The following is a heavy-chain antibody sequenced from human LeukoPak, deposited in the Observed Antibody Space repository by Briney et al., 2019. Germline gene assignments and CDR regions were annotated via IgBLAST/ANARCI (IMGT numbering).Heavy chain of an antibody. V-gene: IGHV3-7*01. CDR2: IKQDGSEK. J-gene: IGHJ6*02. D-gene: IGHD2-15*01. CDR1: GFTFSSYW. Sequence: GGSLRLSCAASGFTFSSYWMSWVRLAPGKGLEWVANIKQDGSEKYYVDSVKGRFTISRDNAKNSLYLQMNSLRAEDTAVYYCARDSGNYYYGMDVWGQGTTVTVSS. CDR3: ARDSGNYYYGMDV.